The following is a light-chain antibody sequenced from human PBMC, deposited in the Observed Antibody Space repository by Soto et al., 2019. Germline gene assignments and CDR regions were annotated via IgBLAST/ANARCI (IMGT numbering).Light chain of an antibody. J-gene: IGLJ2*01. CDR3: AAWDDSLRGVV. CDR2: NSN. CDR1: SSNVGSNY. V-gene: IGLV1-47*02. Sequence: QSALTQPPSASGTPGQTVTIACSGSSSNVGSNYVYWYQQLQGTAPRLLIYNSNKRPSGVPDRFSGSRSGTSASLAISGLRSDDESDYYGAAWDDSLRGVVFGGGTKSPS.